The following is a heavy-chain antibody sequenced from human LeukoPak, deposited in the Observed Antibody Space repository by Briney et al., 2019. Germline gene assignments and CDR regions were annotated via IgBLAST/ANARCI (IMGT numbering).Heavy chain of an antibody. V-gene: IGHV3-23*01. CDR3: TKDRRQWVVPYFDS. Sequence: GGSLRLSCAASGFTFSTYAMSWVRHTPGKGLEWGSGISSGGNTQYTDSVKGRFTVSRDNSKNTLHLQKDSLRAEDTAIYYCTKDRRQWVVPYFDSWGQGTVVTVSP. D-gene: IGHD6-19*01. J-gene: IGHJ4*02. CDR1: GFTFSTYA. CDR2: ISSGGNT.